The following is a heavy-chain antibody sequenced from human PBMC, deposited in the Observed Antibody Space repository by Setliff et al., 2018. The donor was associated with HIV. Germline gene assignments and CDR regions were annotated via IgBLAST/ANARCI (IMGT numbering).Heavy chain of an antibody. CDR3: AREVDKRQDSDAFDI. V-gene: IGHV4-59*11. Sequence: PSETLSLTCTVSRDSINGHWWSWIRQPPGKGLEWTGSIHYSGITHYNPSLKSRLTMSVDTSKNQVSLKLTSVTAADTAVYFCAREVDKRQDSDAFDIWGPGTMVTVSS. CDR2: IHYSGIT. CDR1: RDSINGHW. J-gene: IGHJ3*02. D-gene: IGHD2-15*01.